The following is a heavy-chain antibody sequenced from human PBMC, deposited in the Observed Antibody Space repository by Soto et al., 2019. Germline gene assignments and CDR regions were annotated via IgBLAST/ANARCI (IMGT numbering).Heavy chain of an antibody. CDR2: IYTSGST. J-gene: IGHJ5*02. V-gene: IGHV4-4*07. Sequence: QVQLQESGPGLVKPSETLSLTCTVSGGSISSYYWSWIRQPAGKGLEWIGRIYTSGSTNYNPSLKSRVTMTVDTSKNQFSLKLSSVTAADTAVYYCARVGVYRGYDRYWFDPWGQGTLVTVSS. CDR3: ARVGVYRGYDRYWFDP. CDR1: GGSISSYY. D-gene: IGHD5-12*01.